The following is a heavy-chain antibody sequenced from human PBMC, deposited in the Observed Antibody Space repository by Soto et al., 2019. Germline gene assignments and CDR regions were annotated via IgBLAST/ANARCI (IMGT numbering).Heavy chain of an antibody. CDR3: AKGGRGYDFLTGPFDY. D-gene: IGHD3-9*01. CDR2: ISGTGRST. CDR1: GFIFSSYT. J-gene: IGHJ4*02. Sequence: VPLLESGGGLVQPGGSLRLSCVASGFIFSSYTMTWVRQAPGKGLEWVSPISGTGRSTYYADSVKGRFTVSRDNSKTTLYLQMNSLRAEDTAVYYCAKGGRGYDFLTGPFDYWGRGTLVTVSS. V-gene: IGHV3-23*01.